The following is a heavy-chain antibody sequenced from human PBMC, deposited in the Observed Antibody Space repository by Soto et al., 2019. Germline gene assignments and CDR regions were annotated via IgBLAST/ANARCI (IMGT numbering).Heavy chain of an antibody. J-gene: IGHJ4*02. D-gene: IGHD6-19*01. Sequence: PGGSLRLSCAASGFTFSSYAMHWVRQAPGKGLGWVAVISYDGSNKYYADSVKGRFTISRDNSKNTLYLQMNSLRAEDTAVYYCARDHLAVAGTDYWGQGTLVTVSS. CDR2: ISYDGSNK. V-gene: IGHV3-30-3*01. CDR1: GFTFSSYA. CDR3: ARDHLAVAGTDY.